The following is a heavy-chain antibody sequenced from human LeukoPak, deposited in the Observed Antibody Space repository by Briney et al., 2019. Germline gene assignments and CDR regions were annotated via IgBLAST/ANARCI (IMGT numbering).Heavy chain of an antibody. D-gene: IGHD6-13*01. V-gene: IGHV4-34*01. CDR2: INHNGST. J-gene: IGHJ6*01. Sequence: KSSETLSLTCAVYGGSFSGYYWSWIRQPPGKGLEWIGEINHNGSTNYNPSLKSRVTIAVDTSKNQFYLKLSSVAAPDTAVYYCARVPRVATAGTVRYGIDVLGQGHTVNGS. CDR3: ARVPRVATAGTVRYGIDV. CDR1: GGSFSGYY.